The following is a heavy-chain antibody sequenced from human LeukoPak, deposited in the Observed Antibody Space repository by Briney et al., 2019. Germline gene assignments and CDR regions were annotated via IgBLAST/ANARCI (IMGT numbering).Heavy chain of an antibody. CDR1: GYRFTNYW. CDR3: ARDVGVDIVATNFDY. CDR2: IKQDGSEK. Sequence: GESLKISCQGSGYRFTNYWISWVRQMPGKGLEWVANIKQDGSEKYYVNSVKGRFTISRDNAKNSLYLQMNSLRAEDTAVYYCARDVGVDIVATNFDYWGQGTLVTVSS. J-gene: IGHJ4*02. V-gene: IGHV3-7*01. D-gene: IGHD5-12*01.